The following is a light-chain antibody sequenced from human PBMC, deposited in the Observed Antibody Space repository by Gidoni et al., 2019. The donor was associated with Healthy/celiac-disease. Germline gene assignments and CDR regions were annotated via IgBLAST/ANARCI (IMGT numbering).Light chain of an antibody. J-gene: IGKJ2*01. Sequence: VLTQSPGTLSWSPGERATLHCRASQSVSSSSLAWYQQKPGQAPRLLIYGASSRATGIPDRFSGSGSGTDFTLTISRLEPEDFAVYYCQQYGSSPPYTFGQGTKLEIK. CDR1: QSVSSSS. CDR3: QQYGSSPPYT. CDR2: GAS. V-gene: IGKV3-20*01.